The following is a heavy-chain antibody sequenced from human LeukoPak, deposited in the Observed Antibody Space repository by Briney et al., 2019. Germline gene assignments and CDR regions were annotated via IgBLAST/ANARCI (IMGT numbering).Heavy chain of an antibody. Sequence: GESLKISCKGSGYSFTSYWIGWVRQMPGKGLEWMGIIYPGDSDTRYSPSFQGQVTISADKSISTAYLQWSSLKASDTAMYYCARRSDDYDSSGYASYVDYWGQGTLVTVSS. D-gene: IGHD3-22*01. CDR3: ARRSDDYDSSGYASYVDY. J-gene: IGHJ4*02. V-gene: IGHV5-51*01. CDR2: IYPGDSDT. CDR1: GYSFTSYW.